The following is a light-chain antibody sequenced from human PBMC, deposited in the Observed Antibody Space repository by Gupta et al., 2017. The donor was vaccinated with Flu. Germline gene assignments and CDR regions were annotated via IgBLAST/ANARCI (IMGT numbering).Light chain of an antibody. V-gene: IGKV1-5*03. CDR2: KAS. J-gene: IGKJ1*01. Sequence: DIHMTQSPSTLSAHVGDRVTITCRASQSISNWLAWYQQKPGKAPKLLIYKASSLESGVPSRFSGSGSCTEFTLTISSLQPDDSATFYCQQYDGYPWTFGQGTKVEI. CDR1: QSISNW. CDR3: QQYDGYPWT.